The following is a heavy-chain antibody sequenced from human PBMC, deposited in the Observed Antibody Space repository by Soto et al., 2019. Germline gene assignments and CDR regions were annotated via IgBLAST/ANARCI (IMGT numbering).Heavy chain of an antibody. CDR2: ISYDGSNK. J-gene: IGHJ4*02. CDR1: GFTFSSYG. CDR3: AKGTPDGYNRVAFSGY. Sequence: GGSLRLSCAASGFTFSSYGMHWVRQAPGKGLEWVAVISYDGSNKYYADSVKGRFTISRDNSKNTLYLQMNSLRAEDTAVYYCAKGTPDGYNRVAFSGYWGQGTLVTVSS. D-gene: IGHD3-3*02. V-gene: IGHV3-30*18.